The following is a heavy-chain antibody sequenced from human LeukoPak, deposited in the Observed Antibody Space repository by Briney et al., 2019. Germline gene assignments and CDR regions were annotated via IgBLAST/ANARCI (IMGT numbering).Heavy chain of an antibody. CDR3: ARGVVVPAARDYYYYMDV. J-gene: IGHJ6*03. D-gene: IGHD2-2*01. V-gene: IGHV1-2*06. CDR2: INPNSGGT. CDR1: GYTFTGYY. Sequence: ASVKVSCKASGYTFTGYYMHWVRQAPGQGLEWMGRINPNSGGTNYAQKFQGRVTMTRDTSISTAYMELSRLRSDDTAVYYCARGVVVPAARDYYYYMDVWGKGTTVTVSS.